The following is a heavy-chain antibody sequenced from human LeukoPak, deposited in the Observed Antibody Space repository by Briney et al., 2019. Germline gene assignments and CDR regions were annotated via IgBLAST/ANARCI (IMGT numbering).Heavy chain of an antibody. J-gene: IGHJ5*02. CDR1: GFTFSNSW. CDR3: ARDLGLRGST. D-gene: IGHD5-12*01. Sequence: GGSLRLSCGAPGFTFSNSWMHWVRHIPGKGGVWVSRMYGGMRDISYADSVKGRFTISRDNAKNTVYLQMNSLRGEDTAVYYCARDLGLRGSTWGQGTLVTVSS. CDR2: MYGGMRDI. V-gene: IGHV3-74*01.